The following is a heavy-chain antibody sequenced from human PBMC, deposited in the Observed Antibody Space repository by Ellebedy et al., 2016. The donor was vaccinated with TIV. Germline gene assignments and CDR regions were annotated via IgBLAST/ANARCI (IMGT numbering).Heavy chain of an antibody. D-gene: IGHD2-15*01. CDR3: AKPVGSGGYRYFDY. CDR2: IRSKANSYAT. V-gene: IGHV3-73*01. Sequence: PGGSLRLSCAASGFTFSGSAMHWVRQASGKGLEWVGRIRSKANSYATAYAASVKGRFTISRDDSKNKAYLQMNSLRAEDTAVYYCAKPVGSGGYRYFDYWGQGTLVTVSS. CDR1: GFTFSGSA. J-gene: IGHJ4*02.